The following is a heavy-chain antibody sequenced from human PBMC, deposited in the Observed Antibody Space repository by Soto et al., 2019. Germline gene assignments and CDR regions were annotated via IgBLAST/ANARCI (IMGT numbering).Heavy chain of an antibody. CDR1: GYTFTSYG. J-gene: IGHJ4*02. V-gene: IGHV1-18*01. D-gene: IGHD3-3*01. CDR2: ISAYNGNT. Sequence: ASVKVSCKASGYTFTSYGISWVRQAPGQGLEWMGWISAYNGNTNYAQKLQGRVTMTTDTSTSTAYMELRSLRSDDTAVYYCARDKSYDFWSGYLNEPFSYWGQGTLVTVSS. CDR3: ARDKSYDFWSGYLNEPFSY.